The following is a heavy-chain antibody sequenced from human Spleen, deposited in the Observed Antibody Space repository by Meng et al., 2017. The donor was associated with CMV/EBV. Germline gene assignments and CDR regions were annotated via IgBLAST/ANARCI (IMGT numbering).Heavy chain of an antibody. CDR3: ARGGWGYCSSTSCSATFDY. V-gene: IGHV1-2*02. CDR1: GYTFTGYY. Sequence: ASVKVSCKASGYTFTGYYMHWVRQAPGQGLEWMGWINPNSGGTNYAQKFQGRVTMTRDTSISTAYMELSRLRSDDTAVYYWARGGWGYCSSTSCSATFDYWGQGTLVTVSS. CDR2: INPNSGGT. J-gene: IGHJ4*02. D-gene: IGHD2-2*01.